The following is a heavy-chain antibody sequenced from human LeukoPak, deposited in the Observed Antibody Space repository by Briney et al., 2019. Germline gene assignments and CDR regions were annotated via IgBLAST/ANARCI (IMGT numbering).Heavy chain of an antibody. CDR2: INHSGTA. J-gene: IGHJ4*02. V-gene: IGHV4-34*01. D-gene: IGHD3-10*01. CDR3: ARRASHSRVTMVRGVIVAANNHHFDY. CDR1: GGSFSGYY. Sequence: SETLSLTCAVYGGSFSGYYWSWIRQPPGKGLEWIGEINHSGTANYNPSLKSRVTISVGTSKNQFSLKLSSVTAADTAVYYCARRASHSRVTMVRGVIVAANNHHFDYWGQGTLVTVSS.